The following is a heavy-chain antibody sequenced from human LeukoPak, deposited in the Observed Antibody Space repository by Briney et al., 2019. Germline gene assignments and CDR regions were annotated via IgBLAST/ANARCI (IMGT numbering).Heavy chain of an antibody. Sequence: SETLSLTCTVSGDSISRGRYYWSWIRQPPGKGLEWIGEINHSGSTNYNPSLKSRVTISVDTSKNQFSLKLSSVTAADTAVYYCASLRGYSYGYDYWGQGTLVTVSA. CDR3: ASLRGYSYGYDY. D-gene: IGHD5-18*01. CDR2: INHSGST. V-gene: IGHV4-34*01. CDR1: GDSISRGRYY. J-gene: IGHJ4*02.